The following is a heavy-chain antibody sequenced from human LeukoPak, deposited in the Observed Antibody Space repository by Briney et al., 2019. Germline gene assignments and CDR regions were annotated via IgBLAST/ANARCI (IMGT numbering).Heavy chain of an antibody. D-gene: IGHD2-8*01. Sequence: GGSLRLSCAASGFTFSSYWMSWVRQAPGKGLEWMANIKQDGSEKYYVDFVKGRFTISRDNAKSSLYLQMNSLRVEDTAVYYCAGNELYAFDPWGQGTPVTVSS. CDR3: AGNELYAFDP. CDR1: GFTFSSYW. J-gene: IGHJ5*02. V-gene: IGHV3-7*02. CDR2: IKQDGSEK.